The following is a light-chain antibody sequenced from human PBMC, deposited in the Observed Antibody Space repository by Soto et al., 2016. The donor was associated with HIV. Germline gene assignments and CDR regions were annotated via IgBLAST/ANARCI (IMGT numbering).Light chain of an antibody. CDR1: QSLLHSDRKTY. V-gene: IGKV2D-29*01. CDR3: MQSLQYPDT. CDR2: DVS. J-gene: IGKJ2*01. Sequence: DIVLAQTPVLLSVTPGQTASISCKSSQSLLHSDRKTYLHWYLQKSGQPPRLLMYDVSNRFSGVPDRFIGSGSGTEFTLKISRVEADDVGVYYCMQSLQYPDTFGQGTNLEIK.